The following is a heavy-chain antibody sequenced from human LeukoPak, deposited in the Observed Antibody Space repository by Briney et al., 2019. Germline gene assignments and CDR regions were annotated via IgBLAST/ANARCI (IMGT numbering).Heavy chain of an antibody. CDR1: GFTFSRYW. CDR2: IKQDGSEK. CDR3: ATHCSSVSCSLATFDI. V-gene: IGHV3-7*01. Sequence: GGSLRLSCAASGFTFSRYWMSWVHQAPGKGPEWVANIKQDGSEKYYVDSVRGRFTISRDNGRTSLYLQMNSLRAEDTAAYSSATHCSSVSCSLATFDIWGQGTMVTVSS. J-gene: IGHJ3*02. D-gene: IGHD2-2*01.